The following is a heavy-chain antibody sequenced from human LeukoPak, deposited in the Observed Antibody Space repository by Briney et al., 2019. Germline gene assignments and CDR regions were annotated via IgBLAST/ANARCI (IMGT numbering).Heavy chain of an antibody. D-gene: IGHD1-26*01. CDR2: IIPIFGTA. CDR3: ARDRATTYIAGRGV. V-gene: IGHV1-69*05. J-gene: IGHJ4*02. Sequence: GASVKVSCKASGGTFSSYAISWVRQAPGQGLEWMGGIIPIFGTANYAQKLQGRVTITTDESTSTAYMELSSLRSEDTAVYYCARDRATTYIAGRGVWGQGTLVTVSS. CDR1: GGTFSSYA.